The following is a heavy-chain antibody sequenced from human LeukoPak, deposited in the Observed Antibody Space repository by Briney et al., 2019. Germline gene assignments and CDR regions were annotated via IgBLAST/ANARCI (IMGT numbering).Heavy chain of an antibody. CDR2: INPSGGST. CDR1: GYTFTIYY. Sequence: GASVKVSCKASGYTFTIYYMHWVRQAPGQGLEWMGIINPSGGSTSYAQKFQGRVTMTRDTSTSTVYMELSSLRSEDTAVYYCARDSHYDFWSGYYEDYWGQGTLVTVSS. J-gene: IGHJ4*02. D-gene: IGHD3-3*01. V-gene: IGHV1-46*03. CDR3: ARDSHYDFWSGYYEDY.